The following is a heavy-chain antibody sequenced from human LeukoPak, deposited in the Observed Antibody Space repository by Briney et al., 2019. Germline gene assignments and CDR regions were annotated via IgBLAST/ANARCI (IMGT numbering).Heavy chain of an antibody. V-gene: IGHV3-53*01. J-gene: IGHJ6*03. D-gene: IGHD3-10*01. Sequence: GGSLRLSCVASGFTVSSNYMGRVRQAPGKGLEWVSVIYSSGSTYYADSVKGRFTISRDNSKNTLYLQMNSLRAEDTAVYYCASGSGSYRTPYYYMDVWGTGTTVTVSS. CDR1: GFTVSSNY. CDR2: IYSSGST. CDR3: ASGSGSYRTPYYYMDV.